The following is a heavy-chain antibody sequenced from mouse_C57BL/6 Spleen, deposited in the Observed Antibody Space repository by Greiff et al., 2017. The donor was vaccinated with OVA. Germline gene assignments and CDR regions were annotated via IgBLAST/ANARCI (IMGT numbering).Heavy chain of an antibody. CDR2: IYPRSGNT. CDR3: ARPFYYYGSSFAY. J-gene: IGHJ3*01. V-gene: IGHV1-81*01. D-gene: IGHD1-1*01. CDR1: GYTFTSYG. Sequence: VQLQQSGAELARPGASVKLSCKASGYTFTSYGISWVKQRTGQGLEWIGEIYPRSGNTYYNEKFKGKATLTADKSSSTAYMELRSLTSEDSAVYFCARPFYYYGSSFAYWGQGTLVTVSA.